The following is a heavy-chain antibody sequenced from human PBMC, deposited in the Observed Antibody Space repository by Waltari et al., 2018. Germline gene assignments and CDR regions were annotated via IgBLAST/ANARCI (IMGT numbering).Heavy chain of an antibody. Sequence: EVQLVESGGGLVQPGGSLRLSCSAPGFTFSSPWMTGVRQAPGKGLEWLANIKEDGSESYYGDSVKGRFTISRDNTKNSLYLQMNSLRVEDTAVYYCARADYGGTADYDYWGQGTQVTVSS. J-gene: IGHJ4*02. CDR3: ARADYGGTADYDY. CDR2: IKEDGSES. CDR1: GFTFSSPW. D-gene: IGHD4-17*01. V-gene: IGHV3-7*04.